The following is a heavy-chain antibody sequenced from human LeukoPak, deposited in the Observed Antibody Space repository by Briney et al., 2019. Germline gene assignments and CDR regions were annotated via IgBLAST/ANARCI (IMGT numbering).Heavy chain of an antibody. Sequence: PSETLSLTCTVSGGSINTPNYYWGWIRQTPGKGLEWIGNIFYSGGTYYSPSLTSRVTISLDTSRNQFSLKLNSVTAADTAVYYCARGRYDYVWGSYRATSFDYWGQGTLVTVSS. J-gene: IGHJ4*02. CDR2: IFYSGGT. CDR1: GGSINTPNYY. CDR3: ARGRYDYVWGSYRATSFDY. D-gene: IGHD3-16*02. V-gene: IGHV4-39*07.